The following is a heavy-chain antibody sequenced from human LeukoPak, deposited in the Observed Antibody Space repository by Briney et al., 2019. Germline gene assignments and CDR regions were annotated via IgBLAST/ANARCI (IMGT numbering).Heavy chain of an antibody. CDR1: GFTFDDYA. Sequence: GGSLRLSCAASGFTFDDYAMHWVRQAPGKGLEWVAFIRYDGSNKYHADSVKGRFTISRDNSKNTLYLQMNSLRAEDTAVYYCTTDYPLYYDFWSGYSGDYWGQGTLVTVSS. CDR2: IRYDGSNK. J-gene: IGHJ4*02. V-gene: IGHV3-30*02. D-gene: IGHD3-3*01. CDR3: TTDYPLYYDFWSGYSGDY.